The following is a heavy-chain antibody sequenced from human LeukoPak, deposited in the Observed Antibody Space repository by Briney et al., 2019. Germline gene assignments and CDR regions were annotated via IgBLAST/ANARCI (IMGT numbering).Heavy chain of an antibody. Sequence: GGSLRLSCAASGFTFSSDSMSWVRQAPGGGLEWISYISRSSSTIYYADSVRGRFTISRDNGKNSLYLQMDSLRAEDTAVYFCARVVTVSGRRFDHWGQGTLVTVSS. CDR1: GFTFSSDS. CDR2: ISRSSSTI. D-gene: IGHD1-1*01. V-gene: IGHV3-48*01. J-gene: IGHJ4*02. CDR3: ARVVTVSGRRFDH.